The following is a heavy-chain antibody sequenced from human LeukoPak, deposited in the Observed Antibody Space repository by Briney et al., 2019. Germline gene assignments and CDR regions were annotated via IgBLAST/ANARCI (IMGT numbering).Heavy chain of an antibody. J-gene: IGHJ4*02. V-gene: IGHV4-4*02. CDR1: LDSTTSNF. Sequence: SETLSLTCTVSLDSTTSNFWSWVRQPPGKGLEWIGEIHRSGSPNYNPSLQSRVTISIDRSRNQIVLELSSVTATDTAVYYCAREILGGFNPGAYWGQGILVTVSS. D-gene: IGHD1-14*01. CDR3: AREILGGFNPGAY. CDR2: IHRSGSP.